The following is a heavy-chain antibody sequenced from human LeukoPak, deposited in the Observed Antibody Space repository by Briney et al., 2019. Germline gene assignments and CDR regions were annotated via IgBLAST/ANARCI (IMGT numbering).Heavy chain of an antibody. V-gene: IGHV3-23*01. CDR3: AKALYGGHDY. CDR1: GFTFSSYA. Sequence: GGSLRLSCAASGFTFSSYAMHWVRQAPGKGLECVSALSGNGNTIYYADSVKGRFTISRDNSKNTLSLQTNSLRAEDTAVYYCAKALYGGHDYWGQGTLVTVSS. CDR2: LSGNGNTI. J-gene: IGHJ4*02. D-gene: IGHD4-23*01.